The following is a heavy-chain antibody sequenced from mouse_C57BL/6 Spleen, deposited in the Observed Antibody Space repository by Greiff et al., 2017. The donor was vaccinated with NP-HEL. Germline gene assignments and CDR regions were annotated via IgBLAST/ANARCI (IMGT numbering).Heavy chain of an antibody. V-gene: IGHV1-64*01. J-gene: IGHJ2*01. CDR3: ARGGITTVVADY. CDR1: GYTFTSYW. Sequence: VQLQQPGAELVKPGASVKLSCKASGYTFTSYWMHWVKQRPGQGLEWIGMIHPNSGSTNYNEKFKSKATLTVDKSSSTAYMQLSSLTSEDSAVYYCARGGITTVVADYWGQGTTLTVSS. CDR2: IHPNSGST. D-gene: IGHD1-1*01.